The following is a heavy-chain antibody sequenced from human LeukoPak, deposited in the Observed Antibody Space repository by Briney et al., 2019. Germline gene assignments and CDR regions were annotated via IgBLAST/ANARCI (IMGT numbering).Heavy chain of an antibody. CDR2: ISYDGSNK. J-gene: IGHJ3*02. D-gene: IGHD2-21*02. CDR1: GFTFSSYG. CDR3: AKDGSWTAYCGGDYYWDAFDI. V-gene: IGHV3-30*18. Sequence: GRSLRLSCAASGFTFSSYGMHWVPQAPGKGLECGAVISYDGSNKYYAHSVKGRFTISRDNSKNTLYLQMNSLRAEDTAVYYCAKDGSWTAYCGGDYYWDAFDIWGQGTMVTVSS.